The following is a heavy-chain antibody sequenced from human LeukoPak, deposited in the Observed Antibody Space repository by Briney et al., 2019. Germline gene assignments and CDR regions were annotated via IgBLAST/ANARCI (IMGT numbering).Heavy chain of an antibody. D-gene: IGHD2/OR15-2a*01. CDR1: GFTVTSNY. V-gene: IGHV3-66*01. CDR3: AIGGVIWRMDV. Sequence: RGSLRLSCAVSGFTVTSNYMSWVRQAPGKGLEWVSVVYPGGFTYHADSVKGRFTISRDTSKNTVYLQMNSLRAEDTAVYYCAIGGVIWRMDVWGQGTTVTVSS. CDR2: VYPGGFT. J-gene: IGHJ6*02.